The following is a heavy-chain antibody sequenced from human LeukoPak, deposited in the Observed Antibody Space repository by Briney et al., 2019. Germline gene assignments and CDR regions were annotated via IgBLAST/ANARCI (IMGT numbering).Heavy chain of an antibody. Sequence: SQTLCLTCTVSGVSISRCSYYWNWIGQPAGKGLEWTVRIYSSGSTNYNASLNSRVTISVDKSNNQFPLKLRSVTAADTAVYYCAREGLNMVQGVIPKEAWGWFDPWGEGTLLTVSP. CDR3: AREGLNMVQGVIPKEAWGWFDP. J-gene: IGHJ5*02. CDR2: IYSSGST. CDR1: GVSISRCSYY. V-gene: IGHV4-61*02. D-gene: IGHD3-10*01.